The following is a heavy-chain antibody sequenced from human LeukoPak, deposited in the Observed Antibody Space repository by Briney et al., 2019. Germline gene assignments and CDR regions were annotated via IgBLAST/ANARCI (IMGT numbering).Heavy chain of an antibody. CDR3: AKREVVPAAPFDI. CDR2: IRGSGDST. Sequence: QPGGSLRLSCAASGFTFNNDAMRWVRQAPGKGLEWVSTIRGSGDSTYYADSVKGRFTISRDNSKNTLYLQMNSLRAEDTAVYYCAKREVVPAAPFDIWGQGTMVTVSS. V-gene: IGHV3-23*01. J-gene: IGHJ3*02. D-gene: IGHD2-2*01. CDR1: GFTFNNDA.